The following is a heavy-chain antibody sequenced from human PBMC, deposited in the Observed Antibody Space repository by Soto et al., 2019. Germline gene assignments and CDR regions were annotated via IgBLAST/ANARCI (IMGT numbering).Heavy chain of an antibody. J-gene: IGHJ3*02. CDR3: ARALYSSSWYPAFDI. D-gene: IGHD6-13*01. CDR2: IIPIFGTA. CDR1: GGTFSSYA. V-gene: IGHV1-69*13. Sequence: SVKVSCKASGGTFSSYAISWVRQAPGQGLEWMGGIIPIFGTANYAQKFQGRVTITADESTSTTYMELSSLRSEDTAVYYCARALYSSSWYPAFDIWGQGTMVTVSS.